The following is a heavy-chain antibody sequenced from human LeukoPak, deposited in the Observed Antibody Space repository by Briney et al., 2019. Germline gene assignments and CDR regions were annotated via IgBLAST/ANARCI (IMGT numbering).Heavy chain of an antibody. CDR1: GFIFSSYA. CDR2: ISASGGTT. J-gene: IGHJ4*02. CDR3: AKTITGSYFRLDY. D-gene: IGHD3-10*01. Sequence: GGSLRLSCAASGFIFSSYAMSWVRQAPGQGLEWVSVISASGGTTYYADSVKGRFTISRDNSKNTLYLQMNSLRAEDTAVYYCAKTITGSYFRLDYWGQGTLVTVSS. V-gene: IGHV3-23*01.